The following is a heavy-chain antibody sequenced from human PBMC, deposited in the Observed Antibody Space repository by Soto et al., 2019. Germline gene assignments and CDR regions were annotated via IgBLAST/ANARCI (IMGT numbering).Heavy chain of an antibody. CDR3: AREPYYYDSSGYPSWFDP. J-gene: IGHJ5*02. V-gene: IGHV1-69*13. Sequence: SVKVSCKTSGGTFSSYAISWVRLAPGQRLEWMRGIIPIFGTATDAQKFQGRVTITADESTSTAYIELSSLISEDTAVYYFAREPYYYDSSGYPSWFDPWGQGTLVTVSS. CDR2: IIPIFGTA. CDR1: GGTFSSYA. D-gene: IGHD3-22*01.